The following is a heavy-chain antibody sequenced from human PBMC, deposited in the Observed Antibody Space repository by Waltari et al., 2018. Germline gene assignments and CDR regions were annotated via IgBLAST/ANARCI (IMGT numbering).Heavy chain of an antibody. Sequence: VQLVASGGGLVQPGGSLRLSCGASGFTFRIYWMSWVGQAPGKGLEWVDNINQDGSDKYYVDSVKGRFTISRDNAKDSLYLQMNGLRAEDTAIYYCARDFEYTGSYGAFDMWGQGTMVTVSS. D-gene: IGHD1-26*01. J-gene: IGHJ3*02. CDR3: ARDFEYTGSYGAFDM. CDR1: GFTFRIYW. V-gene: IGHV3-7*01. CDR2: INQDGSDK.